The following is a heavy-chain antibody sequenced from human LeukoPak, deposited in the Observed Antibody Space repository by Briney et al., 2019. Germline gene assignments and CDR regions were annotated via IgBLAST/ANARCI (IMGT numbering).Heavy chain of an antibody. CDR1: GFTFSSYG. CDR2: ILDDGSQG. CDR3: ARDDALGDNALDI. V-gene: IGHV3-33*01. D-gene: IGHD3-16*01. J-gene: IGHJ3*02. Sequence: GGSLRLSCAASGFTFSSYGMHWVRQAPGKGLEWVAVILDDGSQGKYADSVKGRFTISRDNSKNTLFLQMNSLRAEDTAVYYCARDDALGDNALDIWGQGTMVTVSS.